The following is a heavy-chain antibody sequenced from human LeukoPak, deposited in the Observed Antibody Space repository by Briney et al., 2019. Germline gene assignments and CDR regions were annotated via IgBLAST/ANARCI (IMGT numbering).Heavy chain of an antibody. CDR2: IIPILGIA. Sequence: SVKVSCKASGGTFSSYAISWVRQAPGQGLEWMGRIIPILGIANYAQKFQGRVTITADKSTSTAYMELSSLRSEDTAVYYCARYNWNDVRSWFDPWGQGTLVTVSS. J-gene: IGHJ5*02. CDR3: ARYNWNDVRSWFDP. D-gene: IGHD1-1*01. V-gene: IGHV1-69*04. CDR1: GGTFSSYA.